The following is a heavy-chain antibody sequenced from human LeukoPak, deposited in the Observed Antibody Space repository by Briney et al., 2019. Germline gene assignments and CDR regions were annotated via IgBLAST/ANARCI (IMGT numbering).Heavy chain of an antibody. D-gene: IGHD6-19*01. CDR3: AREGSSGWSLGYYFDY. CDR1: GFTFSDYY. V-gene: IGHV3-11*01. Sequence: GGSPRLSCAASGFTFSDYYMSWIRQAPGKGLEWVSYISSSGSTIYYADSVKGRFTISRDNAKNSLYLQMNSLRAEDTAVYYCAREGSSGWSLGYYFDYWGQGTLVTVSS. J-gene: IGHJ4*02. CDR2: ISSSGSTI.